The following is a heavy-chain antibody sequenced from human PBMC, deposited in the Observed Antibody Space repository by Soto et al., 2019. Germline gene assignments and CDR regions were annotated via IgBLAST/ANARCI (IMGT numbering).Heavy chain of an antibody. D-gene: IGHD3-16*02. J-gene: IGHJ4*02. V-gene: IGHV1-2*02. CDR3: ARDRVWGSYRYTGVFDY. CDR1: GYTFTGYY. Sequence: QVQLVQSGAEVKKPGASVKVSCKASGYTFTGYYMHWVRQAPGQGLEWMGWINPNSGGTNYAQKFQGRVTMTRDTSISTAYMELSRLRSDDTAVYCCARDRVWGSYRYTGVFDYWGQGTLVTVSS. CDR2: INPNSGGT.